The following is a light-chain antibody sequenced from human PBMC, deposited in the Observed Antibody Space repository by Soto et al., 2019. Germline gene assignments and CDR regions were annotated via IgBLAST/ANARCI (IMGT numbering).Light chain of an antibody. J-gene: IGLJ2*01. CDR2: DVS. CDR3: SSYTSSSTPGV. Sequence: QSVLTQPASTSGSPGQSITISCTGTSSDVGGYNYVSWYQQHPGKAPKLMIYDVSNRPSGVSNRFSGSKSGNTASLTISGLQAEDEADYYCSSYTSSSTPGVFGGGTKSPS. CDR1: SSDVGGYNY. V-gene: IGLV2-14*01.